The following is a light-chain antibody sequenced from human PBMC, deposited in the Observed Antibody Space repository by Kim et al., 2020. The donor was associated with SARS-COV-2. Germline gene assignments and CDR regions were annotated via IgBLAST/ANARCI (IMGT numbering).Light chain of an antibody. Sequence: ALGQTGRITCQGDSLRSYYASWYQQKPGRAPVLVIYGKNNRPSGIPDRFSGSSSGNTASLTITGAQAEDEADYYCNSRDSSGNHLVFGGGTKVTVL. CDR3: NSRDSSGNHLV. CDR2: GKN. J-gene: IGLJ2*01. V-gene: IGLV3-19*01. CDR1: SLRSYY.